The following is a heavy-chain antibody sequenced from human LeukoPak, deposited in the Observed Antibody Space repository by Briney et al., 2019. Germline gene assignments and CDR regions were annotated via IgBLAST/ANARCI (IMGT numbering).Heavy chain of an antibody. CDR2: IYYTGST. CDR3: ASAGNPHYFDF. V-gene: IGHV4-59*11. CDR1: GVSISRHY. J-gene: IGHJ4*02. Sequence: SETLSLTCTVSGVSISRHYWSWIWQSPGKRLEWIGNIYYTGSTNYNPSLQSRVAISIDTSKNQFSLTLNSVTAADAAVYYCASAGNPHYFDFWGQGPLVTVSS.